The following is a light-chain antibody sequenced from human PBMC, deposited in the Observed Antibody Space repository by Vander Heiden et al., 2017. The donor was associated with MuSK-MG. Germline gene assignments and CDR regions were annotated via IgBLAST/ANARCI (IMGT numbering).Light chain of an antibody. V-gene: IGKV1-27*01. CDR1: QGISNY. J-gene: IGKJ5*01. CDR2: AAS. Sequence: DIQMTQSPSSLSASVGDRVTITCRASQGISNYLAWYQQKPGKVLKLLIYAASTLQSGVPSRFSGSGSGTDFTLTISSLQPEDVATYYCQDYNSAPPFTFGQGTRLEIK. CDR3: QDYNSAPPFT.